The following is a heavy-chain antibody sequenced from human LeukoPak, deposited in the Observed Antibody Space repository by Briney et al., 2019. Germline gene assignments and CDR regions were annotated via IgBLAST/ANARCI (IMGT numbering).Heavy chain of an antibody. CDR3: ARGIPVTAPSIGPKKFDS. D-gene: IGHD2-21*02. Sequence: AETLSLTCTVSVDPVNTFYGKWLRQSPGGALEWIGYIHYSGTTHYNPSLKNRVTISRDASKNQFALNVKSVTAADTAVYFCARGIPVTAPSIGPKKFDSWGQGTLVTVSS. J-gene: IGHJ4*02. CDR2: IHYSGTT. V-gene: IGHV4-59*02. CDR1: VDPVNTFY.